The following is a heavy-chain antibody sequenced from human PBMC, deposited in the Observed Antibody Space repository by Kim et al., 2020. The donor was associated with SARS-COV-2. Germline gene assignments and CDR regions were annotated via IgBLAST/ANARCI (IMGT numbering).Heavy chain of an antibody. D-gene: IGHD4-17*01. V-gene: IGHV4-30-4*01. Sequence: SETLSLTCTVSGGFISTGDYYWIWIRQPPGKGLDGIGYVYYNGNTHYNPSLKSRFSISVYTSKNQFSLKVDSVTATDTAVYGCATDSPYAGDAFDIWVEGPMVTLSA. CDR3: ATDSPYAGDAFDI. CDR1: GGFISTGDYY. J-gene: IGHJ3*02. CDR2: VYYNGNT.